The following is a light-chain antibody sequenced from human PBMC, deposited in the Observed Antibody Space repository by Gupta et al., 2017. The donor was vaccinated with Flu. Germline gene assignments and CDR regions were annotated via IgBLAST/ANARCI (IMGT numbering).Light chain of an antibody. CDR3: QQMYSNSHT. V-gene: IGKV1-5*03. Sequence: IQMTQSPSSLSASIGDRVTITCRASQGIRTWLAWYQHKPGQAPKLLIYQVSNLQSGVPSRFSGGGSGTDFTLTISSLQPEDSATYYCQQMYSNSHTFGQGTKLEIK. CDR1: QGIRTW. J-gene: IGKJ2*01. CDR2: QVS.